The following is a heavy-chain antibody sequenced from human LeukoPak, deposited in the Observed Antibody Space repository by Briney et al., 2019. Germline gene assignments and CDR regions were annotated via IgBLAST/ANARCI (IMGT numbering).Heavy chain of an antibody. V-gene: IGHV4-59*01. J-gene: IGHJ3*02. D-gene: IGHD3-22*01. Sequence: PSETLSLTCTVSGGSISSYYWSWIRQPPGKGLEWIGYIYYSGSTNYNPSLKSRVTISVDTSKNQFSLKLSSVTAGDTAVYYCARDPQYYYDSSGYYYGAFDIWGQGTMVTVSS. CDR3: ARDPQYYYDSSGYYYGAFDI. CDR2: IYYSGST. CDR1: GGSISSYY.